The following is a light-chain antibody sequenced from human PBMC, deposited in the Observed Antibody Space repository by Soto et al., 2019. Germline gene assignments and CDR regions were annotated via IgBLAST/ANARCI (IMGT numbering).Light chain of an antibody. Sequence: EIVLTQSPATLSLSPGERATLSCRASQSVSSYLAWYQQKPGQAPRLLIYDASNRASGIPARFSGSGSGTDVTLSISSLEPEDFGVYYCQQRSNWPGTFGQGTKVEIK. V-gene: IGKV3-11*01. CDR3: QQRSNWPGT. CDR2: DAS. CDR1: QSVSSY. J-gene: IGKJ1*01.